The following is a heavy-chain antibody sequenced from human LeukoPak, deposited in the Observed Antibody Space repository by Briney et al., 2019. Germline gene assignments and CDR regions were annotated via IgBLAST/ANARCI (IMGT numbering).Heavy chain of an antibody. Sequence: GGSLRLSCAASGFTFSSYSMNWVRQAPGKGLEWVSSISSSSSYIYYADSVKGRFTISRDNAKNSLYLQMNSLRAEDTAVYYCAKDSGELLYYYYMDVWGKGTTVTVSS. CDR1: GFTFSSYS. CDR3: AKDSGELLYYYYMDV. V-gene: IGHV3-21*01. J-gene: IGHJ6*03. CDR2: ISSSSSYI. D-gene: IGHD1-26*01.